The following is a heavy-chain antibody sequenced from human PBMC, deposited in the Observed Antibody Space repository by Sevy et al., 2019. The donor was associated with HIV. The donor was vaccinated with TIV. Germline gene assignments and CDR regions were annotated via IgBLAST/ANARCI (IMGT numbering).Heavy chain of an antibody. V-gene: IGHV3-30*18. D-gene: IGHD3-9*01. CDR2: ISYDGINK. Sequence: GGSLRLSCEVSGLSVTNNGMHWVRQAPGKGLEWVAVISYDGINKYYVDSVKGGFIISRDRSKKTLYLQMNILRIEDTAVYYCAKDFTGFYGMDVWGQGTTVTVSS. CDR1: GLSVTNNG. CDR3: AKDFTGFYGMDV. J-gene: IGHJ6*02.